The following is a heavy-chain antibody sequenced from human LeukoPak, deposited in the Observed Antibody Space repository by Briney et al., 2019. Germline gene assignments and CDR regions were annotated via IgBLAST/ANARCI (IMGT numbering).Heavy chain of an antibody. CDR2: IYYDGSNQ. Sequence: GGSLRLSCAVSGFTFSSFAMHWARQTPGKGLEWVAFIYYDGSNQFYADSVKGRFTISRDNSKNTLYLQMNSLRAEDTAVYYCAKHSYRVDSFTDYWGQGTLVTVSS. J-gene: IGHJ4*02. D-gene: IGHD5-12*01. CDR3: AKHSYRVDSFTDY. V-gene: IGHV3-30*02. CDR1: GFTFSSFA.